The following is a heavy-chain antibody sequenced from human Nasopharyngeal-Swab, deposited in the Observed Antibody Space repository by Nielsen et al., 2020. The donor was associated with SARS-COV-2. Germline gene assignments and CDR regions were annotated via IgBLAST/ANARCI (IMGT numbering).Heavy chain of an antibody. J-gene: IGHJ3*02. CDR3: AISHGGEWLLRNDAFDI. D-gene: IGHD3-22*01. CDR1: GGSISSSNW. V-gene: IGHV4-4*02. CDR2: IYHSGST. Sequence: GSLRLSCAVSGGSISSSNWWSWVRQPPGKGLEWIGEIYHSGSTNYNPSLKSRVTISVDKSKNQFSLKLSSVTAADTAVYYCAISHGGEWLLRNDAFDIWGQGTMVTVSS.